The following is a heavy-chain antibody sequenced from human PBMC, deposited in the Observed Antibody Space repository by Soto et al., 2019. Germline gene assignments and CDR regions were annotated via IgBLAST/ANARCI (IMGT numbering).Heavy chain of an antibody. Sequence: QVQLVQSGAEVKKPGSSVKVSCKASGDTFSSYAISWVRQAPGQGLEWMGGIIPIFGTANYAQKFQGRATITPDESTSTAYMELSSLRSEDTAVYYCARDGSGYRSRASPMDVWGQGTTVTVSS. J-gene: IGHJ6*02. V-gene: IGHV1-69*01. CDR3: ARDGSGYRSRASPMDV. CDR1: GDTFSSYA. CDR2: IIPIFGTA. D-gene: IGHD3-22*01.